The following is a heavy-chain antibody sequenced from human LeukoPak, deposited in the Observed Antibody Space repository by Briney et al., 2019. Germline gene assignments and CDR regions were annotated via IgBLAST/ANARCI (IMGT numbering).Heavy chain of an antibody. CDR3: ARDFVTSGYYFDY. J-gene: IGHJ4*02. V-gene: IGHV3-48*03. CDR1: GVTFSNYE. Sequence: PWGSLRLSCAASGVTFSNYEMNWVRQAPGKGLDWVAYISRGGRTVDYAYSLKDRFTISRDSAKNALYLQMNRLRAEDTAVYYCARDFVTSGYYFDYWGQGTLVTVSS. D-gene: IGHD3-22*01. CDR2: ISRGGRTV.